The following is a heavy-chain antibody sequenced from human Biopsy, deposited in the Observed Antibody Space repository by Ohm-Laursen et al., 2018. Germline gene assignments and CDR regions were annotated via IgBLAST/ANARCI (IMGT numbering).Heavy chain of an antibody. CDR2: ISSSSSTI. V-gene: IGHV3-11*01. D-gene: IGHD3-22*01. Sequence: SLRLSCTASVFTFSDYYMSWIRQAPGKGLEFISYISSSSSTISYADSVKGRFTISSDNAKKSLYLQLNSLRAEDKAVYYCATAIDRRFDYWGQGTLVTVSS. CDR3: ATAIDRRFDY. J-gene: IGHJ4*02. CDR1: VFTFSDYY.